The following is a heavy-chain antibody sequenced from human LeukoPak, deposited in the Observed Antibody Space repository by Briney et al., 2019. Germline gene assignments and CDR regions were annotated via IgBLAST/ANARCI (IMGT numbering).Heavy chain of an antibody. CDR1: GFTFSSYG. CDR2: IRYDGSNK. D-gene: IGHD3-3*01. CDR3: ARGGEAYDFWSGYYIGY. J-gene: IGHJ4*02. V-gene: IGHV3-30*02. Sequence: PGGSLRLSCAASGFTFSSYGMHWVRQAPGKGLEWVAFIRYDGSNKYYADSVKGRFTISRDNSKNTLYLQMNSLRAEDTAVYYCARGGEAYDFWSGYYIGYWGQGTLVTVSS.